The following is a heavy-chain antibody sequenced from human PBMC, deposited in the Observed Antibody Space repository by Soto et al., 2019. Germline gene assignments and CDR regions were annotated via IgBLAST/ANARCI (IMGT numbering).Heavy chain of an antibody. CDR1: GFAFSSHA. CDR3: ARRVIGSSRAFDI. Sequence: GGSLRLSCAASGFAFSSHAMSWVRQAPEKGLEWVAGIIDGGDLTYNADSVRGRFTIPRDNSRNTLYLQMNSLRAEDTAVYYCARRVIGSSRAFDIWGQGTRGTASS. D-gene: IGHD3-10*01. J-gene: IGHJ3*02. CDR2: IIDGGDLT. V-gene: IGHV3-23*01.